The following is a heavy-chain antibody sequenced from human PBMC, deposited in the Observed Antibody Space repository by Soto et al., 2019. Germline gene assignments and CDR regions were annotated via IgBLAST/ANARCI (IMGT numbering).Heavy chain of an antibody. CDR1: GFTFSSYA. J-gene: IGHJ3*02. CDR2: ISGSGGST. D-gene: IGHD3-22*01. V-gene: IGHV3-23*01. CDR3: AKDVHYDSSGPLDAFDI. Sequence: PGGSLRLSCAASGFTFSSYAMSWVRQAPGKGLEWVSAISGSGGSTYYADSVKGRFTISRDNSKNTLYLQMNSLRAEDTAVYYCAKDVHYDSSGPLDAFDIWGQGTMVTVSS.